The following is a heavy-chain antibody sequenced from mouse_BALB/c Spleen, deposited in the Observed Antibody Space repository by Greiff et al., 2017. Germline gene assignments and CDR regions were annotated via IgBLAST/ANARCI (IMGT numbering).Heavy chain of an antibody. CDR1: GYTFTSYW. J-gene: IGHJ2*01. D-gene: IGHD2-14*01. Sequence: QVQLQQSGAELAKPGASVKMSCKASGYTFTSYWMHWVKQRPGQGLEWIGYINPSTGYTEYNQKFKDKATLTADKSSSTAYMQLSSLTSEDSAVYYCARDPHRYHYFDYWGQGTTLTVAA. CDR2: INPSTGYT. V-gene: IGHV1-7*01. CDR3: ARDPHRYHYFDY.